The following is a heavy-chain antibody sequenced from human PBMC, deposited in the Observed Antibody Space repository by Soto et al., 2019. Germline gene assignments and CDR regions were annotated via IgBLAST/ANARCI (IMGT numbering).Heavy chain of an antibody. CDR3: ARDVVYCSGGSCYSFDDDAFDI. CDR1: GYTFTSYG. D-gene: IGHD2-15*01. Sequence: ASVKVSCKASGYTFTSYGISWVRQAPGQGLEWMGWISAYNGNTNYAQKLQGRVTMTTDTSTSTAYMELRSLRSDDTAVYYCARDVVYCSGGSCYSFDDDAFDIWGQGXMVTVSS. J-gene: IGHJ3*02. CDR2: ISAYNGNT. V-gene: IGHV1-18*01.